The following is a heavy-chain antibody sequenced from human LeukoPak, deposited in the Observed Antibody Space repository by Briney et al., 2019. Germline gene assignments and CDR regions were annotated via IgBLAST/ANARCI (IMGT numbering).Heavy chain of an antibody. CDR2: IYYSGST. CDR3: ARDLDGYNRFDY. CDR1: GGSISSGDYY. V-gene: IGHV4-30-4*08. J-gene: IGHJ4*02. D-gene: IGHD5-24*01. Sequence: SETLSLTCTVSGGSISSGDYYWSWIRQPPGKGLEWIGYIYYSGSTYYNPSLKSRVTISVDTSKNQFSLKLSSVTAADTAVYYCARDLDGYNRFDYWGQGTLVTVSS.